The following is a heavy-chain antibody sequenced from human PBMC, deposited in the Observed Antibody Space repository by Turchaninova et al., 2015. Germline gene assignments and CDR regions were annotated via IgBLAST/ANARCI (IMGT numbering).Heavy chain of an antibody. J-gene: IGHJ6*02. V-gene: IGHV3-23*01. CDR3: ARGHLSGLDV. Sequence: EVQLLESGGGLIQPGGSLRLSCTASGFLFSNSAMNWVRQAPGQGLQWVSTIRSSGGGSIYADSVKGRFPISRDNSKNRLSLQMNSLRREDTAVYYWARGHLSGLDVWGQGATVTVSS. CDR1: GFLFSNSA. CDR2: IRSSGGGS.